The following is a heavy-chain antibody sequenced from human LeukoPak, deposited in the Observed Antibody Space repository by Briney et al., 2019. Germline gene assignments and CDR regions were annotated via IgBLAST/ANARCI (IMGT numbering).Heavy chain of an antibody. J-gene: IGHJ4*02. CDR2: ISYDGPNK. Sequence: PGGSLRLSCAASGFTFSSYAMSWVRQPPGRGLEWVAVISYDGPNKYYADSVKGRFTISRDNSKNTLYLQMNSLRTDDTAVYYCAKDSLRTLPAASFDYWGQGTLVTVSS. CDR3: AKDSLRTLPAASFDY. V-gene: IGHV3-30*18. CDR1: GFTFSSYA. D-gene: IGHD2-2*01.